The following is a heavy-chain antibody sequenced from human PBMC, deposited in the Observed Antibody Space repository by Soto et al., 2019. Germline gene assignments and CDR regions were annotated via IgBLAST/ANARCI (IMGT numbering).Heavy chain of an antibody. D-gene: IGHD2-15*01. CDR3: ARDRYCSGGSCRNPNDAFDI. Sequence: AVKVSCKASGGTFSSYAISWVRQAPGQGLEWMGGIIPIFGTANYAQKFQGRVTITADESTSTAYMELSSLRSEDTAVYYCARDRYCSGGSCRNPNDAFDIWGQGTMVTVSS. J-gene: IGHJ3*02. CDR1: GGTFSSYA. CDR2: IIPIFGTA. V-gene: IGHV1-69*13.